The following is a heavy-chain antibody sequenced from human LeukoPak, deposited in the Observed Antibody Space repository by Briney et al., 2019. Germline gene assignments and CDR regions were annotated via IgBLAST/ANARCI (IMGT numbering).Heavy chain of an antibody. CDR1: GYTFTGYY. V-gene: IGHV1-2*02. Sequence: ASVKVSCKASGYTFTGYYMHWVRQAPGQGLEWMGWINPNSGGTNYAQKFQGRVTMTRDTSISTAYMELSRLRSEDLAVYYCARGVVGAYFYMDVWGKGTTVTVSS. J-gene: IGHJ6*03. CDR2: INPNSGGT. CDR3: ARGVVGAYFYMDV. D-gene: IGHD1-26*01.